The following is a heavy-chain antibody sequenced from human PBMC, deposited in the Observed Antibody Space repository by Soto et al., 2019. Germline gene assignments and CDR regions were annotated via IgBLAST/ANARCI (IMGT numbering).Heavy chain of an antibody. D-gene: IGHD7-27*01. CDR3: ARKAWVRFDY. J-gene: IGHJ4*02. CDR2: VFHTGNT. V-gene: IGHV4-4*02. Sequence: SSETLSLTCAVSGDSISSSVWWTWVRQPPGKGLEWIGEVFHTGNTNYNPSLKSRVTMSVDKSTNESSLKVTSVTAADTAIYYCARKAWVRFDYWGQGALVTVSS. CDR1: GDSISSSVW.